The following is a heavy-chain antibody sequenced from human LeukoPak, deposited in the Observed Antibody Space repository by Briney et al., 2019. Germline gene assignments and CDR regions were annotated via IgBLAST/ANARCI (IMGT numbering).Heavy chain of an antibody. Sequence: GGSLRLSCAASGFTFSSYAMSWVRQAPGKGLEWVSAISGSGGSTYCADSVKGRFTISRGNSKNTLYLQMNSLRAEDTVVYYCAKDLRPLRMEMFDYWGQGTLVTVSS. D-gene: IGHD4-17*01. J-gene: IGHJ4*02. CDR1: GFTFSSYA. CDR3: AKDLRPLRMEMFDY. CDR2: ISGSGGST. V-gene: IGHV3-23*01.